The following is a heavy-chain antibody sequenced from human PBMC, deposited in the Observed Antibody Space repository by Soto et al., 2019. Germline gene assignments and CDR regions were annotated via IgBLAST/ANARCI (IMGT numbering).Heavy chain of an antibody. CDR1: GGTFSSYA. D-gene: IGHD2-8*01. J-gene: IGHJ6*02. CDR3: ASKYCTNGVCYNWDYYGMDV. V-gene: IGHV1-69*06. CDR2: IIPIFGTA. Sequence: GASVKVSCKASGGTFSSYAISWVRQAPGQGLEWMGGIIPIFGTANYAQKFQGRVTITADKSTSTAYMELSSLRSEVTAVYYCASKYCTNGVCYNWDYYGMDVWGQGTTVTVSS.